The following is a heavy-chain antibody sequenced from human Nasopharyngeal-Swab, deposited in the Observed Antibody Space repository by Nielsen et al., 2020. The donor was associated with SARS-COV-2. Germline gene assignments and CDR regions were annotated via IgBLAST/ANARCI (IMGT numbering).Heavy chain of an antibody. CDR3: ARDSYYYYGMDV. V-gene: IGHV3-74*01. J-gene: IGHJ6*02. CDR1: GFTFSSYW. CDR2: INSDGSST. Sequence: GGSLRLSCAASGFTFSSYWMHWVRQAPGKGLVWVSRINSDGSSTSYADSVKGRFTISRDNAKNTLCLQMNSLGAEDTAVYYCARDSYYYYGMDVWGQGTTVTVSS.